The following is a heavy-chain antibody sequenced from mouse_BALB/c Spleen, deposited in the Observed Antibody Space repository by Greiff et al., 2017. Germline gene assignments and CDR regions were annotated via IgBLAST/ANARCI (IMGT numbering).Heavy chain of an antibody. Sequence: DVQLQESGTVLARPGASVKMSCKASGYTFTSYWMHWVKQRPGQGLEWIGAIYPGNSDTSYNQKFKGKAKLTAVTSTSTAYMELSSLTNEDSAVYYCTGTLYGYDGWYFDVWGAGTTVTVSS. D-gene: IGHD2-2*01. CDR2: IYPGNSDT. J-gene: IGHJ1*01. CDR3: TGTLYGYDGWYFDV. CDR1: GYTFTSYW. V-gene: IGHV1-5*01.